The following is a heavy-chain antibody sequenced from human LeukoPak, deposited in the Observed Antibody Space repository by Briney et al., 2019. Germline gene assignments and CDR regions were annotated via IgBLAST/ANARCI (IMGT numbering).Heavy chain of an antibody. CDR3: ARVWAGGDFPFDY. CDR2: IYHSGST. V-gene: IGHV4-4*02. D-gene: IGHD2-21*02. CDR1: GVSISSSNW. Sequence: PSETLSLTCAVSGVSISSSNWWSWVRQPPGKGLEWIGEIYHSGSTNYNPSLKSRVTISVDKSKNQFSLKLSSVTAADTAVYYCARVWAGGDFPFDYWGQGTLVTVSS. J-gene: IGHJ4*02.